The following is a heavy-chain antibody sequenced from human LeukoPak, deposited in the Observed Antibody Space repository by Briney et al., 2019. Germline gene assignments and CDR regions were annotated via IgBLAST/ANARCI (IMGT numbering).Heavy chain of an antibody. CDR2: INHSGST. V-gene: IGHV4-34*01. Sequence: SETLSLTCAVYGGSFSGDYWSWIRQPPGKGLEWIGEINHSGSTYYNPSLKSRVTLSIHTSKNQLSLKLRSVTAADTAVYYCARDRGFWSGYYTRWFDPWGQGTLVTVSS. J-gene: IGHJ5*02. CDR1: GGSFSGDY. D-gene: IGHD3-3*01. CDR3: ARDRGFWSGYYTRWFDP.